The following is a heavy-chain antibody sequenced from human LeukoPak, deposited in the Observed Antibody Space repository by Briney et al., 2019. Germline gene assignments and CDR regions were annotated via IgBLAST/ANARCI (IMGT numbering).Heavy chain of an antibody. CDR3: ARDQDSIGYGENLY. Sequence: GASVKVSCKASGYSFTNYYIHWVRQAPGQGLEWMGRINPSGGGTSYAQKFQGRVTMTRDMSTSTVYMELSSLRSEDTAVCYCARDQDSIGYGENLYWGQGILVTVSS. CDR1: GYSFTNYY. V-gene: IGHV1-46*01. D-gene: IGHD5-18*01. CDR2: INPSGGGT. J-gene: IGHJ4*02.